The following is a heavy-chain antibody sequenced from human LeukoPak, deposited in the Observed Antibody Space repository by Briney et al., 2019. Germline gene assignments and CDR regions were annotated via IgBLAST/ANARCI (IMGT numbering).Heavy chain of an antibody. CDR1: GYTFTGYY. Sequence: GASVKVSCKASGYTFTGYYMHWVRQAPGQGLEWMGWINPNSGGTNYAQKFQGRVTMTRDTSISTAYMELSRLRSDDTAVYYCARAWYYYDSSGYYLDYWGQGTLVTVSS. CDR2: INPNSGGT. D-gene: IGHD3-22*01. CDR3: ARAWYYYDSSGYYLDY. V-gene: IGHV1-2*02. J-gene: IGHJ4*02.